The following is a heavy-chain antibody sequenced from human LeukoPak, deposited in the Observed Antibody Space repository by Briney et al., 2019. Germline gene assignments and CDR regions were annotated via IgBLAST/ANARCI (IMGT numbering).Heavy chain of an antibody. CDR3: ARVRIGETSYDASDV. V-gene: IGHV4-59*13. Sequence: SETLSLTCTVPGGSISSYYWTWIRQPPGKGLEWIGDIYSTGSTNYNPYLKRRVTISVDTSKNQFSLKLSSVTAADTAVYFCARVRIGETSYDASDVWGLGTMVTVSS. J-gene: IGHJ3*01. CDR2: IYSTGST. CDR1: GGSISSYY. D-gene: IGHD1-26*01.